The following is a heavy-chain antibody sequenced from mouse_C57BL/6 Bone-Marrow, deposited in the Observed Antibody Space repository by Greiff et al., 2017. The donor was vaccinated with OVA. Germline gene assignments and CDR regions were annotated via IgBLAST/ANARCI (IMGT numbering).Heavy chain of an antibody. J-gene: IGHJ2*01. CDR1: GYSITSGYY. CDR2: ISYDGSN. CDR3: ARDRGTYYDYDDY. D-gene: IGHD2-4*01. Sequence: EVQVVESGPGLVKPSQSLSLTCSVTGYSITSGYYWNWIRQFPGNKLEWMGYISYDGSNNYNPSLINRISITRDTSKNQFFLKLNSVTTEDTATYYCARDRGTYYDYDDYWGQGTTLTVSS. V-gene: IGHV3-6*01.